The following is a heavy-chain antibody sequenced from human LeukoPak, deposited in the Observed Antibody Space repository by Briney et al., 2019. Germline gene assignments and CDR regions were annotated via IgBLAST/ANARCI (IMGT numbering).Heavy chain of an antibody. D-gene: IGHD1-14*01. J-gene: IGHJ4*02. CDR3: ARDPLNRRWGSYYFDY. V-gene: IGHV3-30*03. CDR2: ISYDGSNK. Sequence: PGRSLRLSCAASGFTFSSYGMHWVRQAPGKGLEWVAVISYDGSNKYYADSVKGRLTISRDNSKNTLYLQMNSLRGEGTAVYYCARDPLNRRWGSYYFDYWGLGTLVTVSS. CDR1: GFTFSSYG.